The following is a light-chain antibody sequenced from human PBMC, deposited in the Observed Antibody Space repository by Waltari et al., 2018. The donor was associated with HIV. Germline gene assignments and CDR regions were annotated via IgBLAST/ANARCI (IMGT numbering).Light chain of an antibody. CDR2: RNR. V-gene: IGLV1-44*01. Sequence: QSVLTQPPSASGTLRQGVTIPCFGSSSNIGTNTVNWYQHLPGAAPKLIIFRNRQRPSGVPDRFSGSQSGTSAFLTITGLLPGDEATYYCAAWDASLHVVFGGGTQLTVL. CDR1: SSNIGTNT. CDR3: AAWDASLHVV. J-gene: IGLJ2*01.